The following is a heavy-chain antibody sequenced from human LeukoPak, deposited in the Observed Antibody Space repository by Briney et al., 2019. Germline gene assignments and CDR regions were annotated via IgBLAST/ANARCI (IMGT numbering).Heavy chain of an antibody. D-gene: IGHD2-15*01. CDR1: GFTFSSYA. CDR3: ARAGYCSGGSCYSLDY. J-gene: IGHJ4*02. CDR2: ISYDGSNK. V-gene: IGHV3-30-3*01. Sequence: GRSLRLSCAASGFTFSSYAMHWVRQAPGKGLEWVAVISYDGSNKYYADSVKGRFTISRDNSKNTLYLQMNSLRAEDTAVYYCARAGYCSGGSCYSLDYWGQGTLVTVSS.